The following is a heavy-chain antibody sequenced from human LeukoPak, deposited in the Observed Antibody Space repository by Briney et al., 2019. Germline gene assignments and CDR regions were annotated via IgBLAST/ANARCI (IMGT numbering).Heavy chain of an antibody. J-gene: IGHJ6*03. V-gene: IGHV1-69*13. D-gene: IGHD4-23*01. Sequence: ASVKVPCKASGGTFSSYAISWVRQAPGQGLECMGGIIPILGTVDYAQKFQGRVTITADESTSTAYMELSSLRSEDTAVYYCARARWVRDYNYYYMDVWGKGTTVTVSS. CDR1: GGTFSSYA. CDR2: IIPILGTV. CDR3: ARARWVRDYNYYYMDV.